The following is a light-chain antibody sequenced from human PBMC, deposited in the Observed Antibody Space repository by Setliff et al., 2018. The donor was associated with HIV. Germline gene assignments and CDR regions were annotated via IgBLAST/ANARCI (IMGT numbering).Light chain of an antibody. J-gene: IGLJ1*01. CDR3: CSNTGSNTFV. CDR2: QAT. V-gene: IGLV2-23*01. CDR1: SNDVGRYDL. Sequence: QSALTQPASVSGSPGQSITISCTGTSNDVGRYDLVSWYQQHPARAPKLIIYQATRQPSGVSNRFSGSKSGNVASLTISGLQAEDEADYYCCSNTGSNTFVFGTGTKVT.